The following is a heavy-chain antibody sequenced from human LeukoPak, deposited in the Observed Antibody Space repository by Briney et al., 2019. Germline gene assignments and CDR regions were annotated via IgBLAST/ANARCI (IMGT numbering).Heavy chain of an antibody. J-gene: IGHJ5*02. CDR2: IIPILGIA. CDR3: ASERTDVKAIVVVPAADA. D-gene: IGHD2-2*01. CDR1: GGTFSSYA. Sequence: SVKVSCKASGGTFSSYAISWVRQAPGQGLEWMGRIIPILGIANYAQKFQGRVTITADKSTSTAYMELSSLRSEDTAVYYCASERTDVKAIVVVPAADAWGQGTLVTVFS. V-gene: IGHV1-69*04.